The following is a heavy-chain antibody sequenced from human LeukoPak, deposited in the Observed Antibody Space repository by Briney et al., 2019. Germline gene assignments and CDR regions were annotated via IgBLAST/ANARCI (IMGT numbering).Heavy chain of an antibody. V-gene: IGHV3-33*05. CDR1: GFTFSSYA. CDR2: IEYDGSYE. J-gene: IGHJ4*02. D-gene: IGHD2-2*01. Sequence: GRSLRLSCAASGFTFSSYAMWWARQAPGKGLEWVAVIEYDGSYEYYADSVKGRFTISRDNSKNTLYLQMNSLRAEDTAVYYCARVYSPPYCSSTRCHRSHTSLDYWGQGTLVTVSS. CDR3: ARVYSPPYCSSTRCHRSHTSLDY.